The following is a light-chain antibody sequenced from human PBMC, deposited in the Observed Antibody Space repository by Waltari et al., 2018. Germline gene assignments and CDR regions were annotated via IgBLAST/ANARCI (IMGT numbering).Light chain of an antibody. Sequence: DIVMTPSPDSLAVSLGERATIHCKSRQSVLYSSNNKNYLAWYQQKPGQPPKLLIYWASTRESGVPDRFSGSGYGTDFTLTISSLQAEDVAVYYCQQYYSTLTWTFGQGTKVEIK. CDR3: QQYYSTLTWT. CDR1: QSVLYSSNNKNY. V-gene: IGKV4-1*01. J-gene: IGKJ1*01. CDR2: WAS.